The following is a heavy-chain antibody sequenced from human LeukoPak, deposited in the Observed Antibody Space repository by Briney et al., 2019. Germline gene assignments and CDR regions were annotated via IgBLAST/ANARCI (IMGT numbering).Heavy chain of an antibody. Sequence: GGSLRLSCAASGFTFSSYWMHWVRQAPGKGLVWVSRINTDGSNTSYADSVKGRFTISRDNAKNTLYLQMNSLRAEDTAVYYCARREAEMATIQDPFDYWGQGTLVTVSS. V-gene: IGHV3-74*01. J-gene: IGHJ4*02. CDR3: ARREAEMATIQDPFDY. CDR1: GFTFSSYW. D-gene: IGHD5-24*01. CDR2: INTDGSNT.